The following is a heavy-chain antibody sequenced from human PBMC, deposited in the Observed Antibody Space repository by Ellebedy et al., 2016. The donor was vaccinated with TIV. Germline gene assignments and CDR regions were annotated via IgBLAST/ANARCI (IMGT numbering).Heavy chain of an antibody. Sequence: GGSLRLXCVASGFTFSDYYMSWIRQAPGKGLEWVSYISSSGDTIYYADSVNGRFTISRDNAKNSLFLQMNSLRAEDTAVYYCARDCGGDCYVDFWGQGTLVTVSS. CDR1: GFTFSDYY. CDR2: ISSSGDTI. CDR3: ARDCGGDCYVDF. J-gene: IGHJ4*02. V-gene: IGHV3-11*01. D-gene: IGHD2-21*02.